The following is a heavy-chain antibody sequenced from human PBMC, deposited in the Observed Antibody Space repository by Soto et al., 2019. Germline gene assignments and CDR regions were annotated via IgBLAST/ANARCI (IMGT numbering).Heavy chain of an antibody. V-gene: IGHV5-10-1*01. D-gene: IGHD6-13*01. CDR1: GYSVTSYW. CDR2: IDPSDSYT. Sequence: GESLKISCQGSGYSVTSYWISWVRQMPGKGLEWMGRIDPSDSYTNYSPSFQGHVTISADKSISTAYLQWSSLKASDTAMYYCARPRRVLSGYYYYGMDVWGQGTTVTVSS. CDR3: ARPRRVLSGYYYYGMDV. J-gene: IGHJ6*02.